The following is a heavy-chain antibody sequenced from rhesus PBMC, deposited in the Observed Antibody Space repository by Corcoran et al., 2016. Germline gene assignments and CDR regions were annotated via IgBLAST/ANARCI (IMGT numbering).Heavy chain of an antibody. V-gene: IGHV2S1*01. Sequence: QVTLKESGPAPVKPTQTLTLTCTFPGFSLSTRGMGVGRIRQPPGKALEWLASIDWDDDKYNSTSLKSRLTISKDTSKNQVVLTMTNMDPVDTATYYCARVKGSSWSFWGQGVLVTVSS. CDR2: IDWDDDK. CDR3: ARVKGSSWSF. D-gene: IGHD6-13*01. J-gene: IGHJ4*01. CDR1: GFSLSTRGMG.